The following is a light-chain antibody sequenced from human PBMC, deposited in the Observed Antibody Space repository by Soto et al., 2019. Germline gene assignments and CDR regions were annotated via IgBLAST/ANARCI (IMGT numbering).Light chain of an antibody. J-gene: IGLJ3*02. CDR1: YSNIGAGYE. CDR2: GHN. V-gene: IGLV1-40*01. Sequence: QPVLTQPPSGSGAPGQRVTISCTGSYSNIGAGYEVHWYQQIPGTAPKLLISGHNNRPSGVPDRFFGSKSGTSASLTIIGLQAEDEADYYCQSYDSSLSGSGVFGGGTKVTLL. CDR3: QSYDSSLSGSGV.